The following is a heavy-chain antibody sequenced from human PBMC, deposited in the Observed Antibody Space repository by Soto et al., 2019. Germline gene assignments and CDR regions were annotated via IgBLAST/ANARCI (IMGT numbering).Heavy chain of an antibody. V-gene: IGHV5-51*01. Sequence: GESLKISCKGSGYSFTSYGIGWVRQMPGKGLEWMGIIYPGDSDTRYSPSFQGQVTISADKSISTAYLQWSSLKASDTAMYYCARSPLYDFWSGYYTGGNWFDPWGQGTLVTVSS. J-gene: IGHJ5*02. CDR1: GYSFTSYG. CDR2: IYPGDSDT. CDR3: ARSPLYDFWSGYYTGGNWFDP. D-gene: IGHD3-3*01.